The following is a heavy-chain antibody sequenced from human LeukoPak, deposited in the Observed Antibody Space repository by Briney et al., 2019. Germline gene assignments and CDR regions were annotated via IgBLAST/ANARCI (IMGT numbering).Heavy chain of an antibody. CDR1: GYTFTSYY. Sequence: ASVKVSCKASGYTFTSYYMHWVRQAPGQGLEWMGIINPSGGSTSYAQKFQGRVTMTRDTSTSTVYMELSSLRSEDTAVYYCARGEYNRNYRPGWFDPWGQGTLVTVSS. V-gene: IGHV1-46*01. D-gene: IGHD1-7*01. CDR3: ARGEYNRNYRPGWFDP. J-gene: IGHJ5*02. CDR2: INPSGGST.